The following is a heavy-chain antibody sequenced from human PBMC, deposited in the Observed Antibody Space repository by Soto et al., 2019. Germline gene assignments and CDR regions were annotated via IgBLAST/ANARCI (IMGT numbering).Heavy chain of an antibody. CDR3: ARASISGGNSASHHDMAV. Sequence: PSETLSLTCTVSGASMTGASMSSYYWSWIRQPPGKGLEWIGYIYYIGSTDYNPSLKSRVTISVDTSNNQFSLKLNSVPSADTAVYYCARASISGGNSASHHDMAVWGQGTTVTVSS. D-gene: IGHD2-15*01. CDR1: GASMTGASMSSYY. V-gene: IGHV4-61*01. CDR2: IYYIGST. J-gene: IGHJ6*02.